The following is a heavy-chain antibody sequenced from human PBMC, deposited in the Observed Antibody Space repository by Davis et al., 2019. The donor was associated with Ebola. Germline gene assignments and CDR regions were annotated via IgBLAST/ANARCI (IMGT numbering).Heavy chain of an antibody. CDR3: ARTAHGGAGDY. Sequence: AASVKVSCKASGGTFSSYAISWVRRAPGQGLEWMGGIIPIFGTANYAQKFQGRVTITADKSTSTAYMELSSLRSEDTAVYYCARTAHGGAGDYWGQGTLVTVSS. D-gene: IGHD2-21*01. CDR2: IIPIFGTA. J-gene: IGHJ4*02. CDR1: GGTFSSYA. V-gene: IGHV1-69*06.